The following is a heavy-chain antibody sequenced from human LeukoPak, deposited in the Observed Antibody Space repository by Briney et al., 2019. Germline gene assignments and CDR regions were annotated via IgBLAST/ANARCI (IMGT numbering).Heavy chain of an antibody. Sequence: GGSLRLSCAASGFTFSSYGMHWVRQAPGKGLEWVAVISYDGSNKYYADSVKGRFTISRDNSKNTLYLQMNSLRAEDTAVYYCAKPAFGHLDHDASDIWGQGTMVTVSS. CDR3: AKPAFGHLDHDASDI. CDR2: ISYDGSNK. V-gene: IGHV3-30*18. D-gene: IGHD3-10*01. CDR1: GFTFSSYG. J-gene: IGHJ3*02.